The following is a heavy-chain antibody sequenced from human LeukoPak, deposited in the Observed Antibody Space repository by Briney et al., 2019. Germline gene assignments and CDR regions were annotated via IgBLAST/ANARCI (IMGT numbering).Heavy chain of an antibody. V-gene: IGHV3-53*01. J-gene: IGHJ3*02. D-gene: IGHD1-26*01. CDR1: GFSVSSNY. CDR2: IYSGGST. CDR3: ARDMSPWESRNPDAFDI. Sequence: GGSLRLSCAASGFSVSSNYMSWVRQAPGKGLEWVSVIYSGGSTYYVDSVKGRFTISRDNSKNTLYLQVYSLRAEDTAVYYCARDMSPWESRNPDAFDIWGQGTMVTVSS.